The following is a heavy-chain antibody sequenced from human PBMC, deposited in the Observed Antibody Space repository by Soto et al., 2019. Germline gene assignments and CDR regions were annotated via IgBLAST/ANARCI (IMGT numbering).Heavy chain of an antibody. CDR1: GFTFDDYS. CDR2: ISWDGGST. Sequence: EVQLVESGGVVVQPGGFLRLSCAASGFTFDDYSMHWVRQAPGKGLEWVSLISWDGGSTYYADSVKGRFTISRDNSKKSLYLQLNSLTTEYTAFYYCGKDGAVIDYTNLDYWGQGALVTVS. CDR3: GKDGAVIDYTNLDY. J-gene: IGHJ4*02. V-gene: IGHV3-43*01. D-gene: IGHD4-4*01.